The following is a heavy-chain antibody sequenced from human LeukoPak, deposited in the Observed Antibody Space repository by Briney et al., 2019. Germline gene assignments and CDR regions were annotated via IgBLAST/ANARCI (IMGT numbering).Heavy chain of an antibody. CDR1: GFTFSSYE. V-gene: IGHV3-48*03. CDR3: ARDSSGWSHDAFDI. J-gene: IGHJ3*02. CDR2: ISSSGSTI. D-gene: IGHD6-19*01. Sequence: PGGSLRLSCAASGFTFSSYEMNWVRQAPRKGLEWVSYISSSGSTIYYTDSVEGRFTISRDNAKNSLYLQINSLRAEDTAIYYCARDSSGWSHDAFDIWGQGTMVTVSS.